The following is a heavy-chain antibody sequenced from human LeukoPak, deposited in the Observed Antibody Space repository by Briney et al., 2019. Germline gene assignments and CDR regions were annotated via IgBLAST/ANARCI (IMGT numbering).Heavy chain of an antibody. CDR1: GYTFTSYG. V-gene: IGHV1-18*01. CDR2: ISAYNGNT. Sequence: ASVKVSCKASGYTFTSYGISWVRQAPGQGLEWMGWISAYNGNTNYAQKLQGRVTMTTDTSTSTAYMELRSLRSDDTAVYYCARGTMVRGVIVESDYWGQGTLVTVSS. D-gene: IGHD3-10*01. CDR3: ARGTMVRGVIVESDY. J-gene: IGHJ4*02.